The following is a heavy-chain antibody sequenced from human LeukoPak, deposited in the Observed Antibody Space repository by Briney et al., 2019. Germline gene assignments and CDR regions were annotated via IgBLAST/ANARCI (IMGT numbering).Heavy chain of an antibody. CDR3: AKDSGVGMATTFSILDI. D-gene: IGHD5-24*01. J-gene: IGHJ3*02. CDR2: ISWNSGTR. Sequence: PGGSLRLSCAASGFTFDDYAMHWVRQAPGKGLEWLSGISWNSGTRGYADSVKGRFTISRDNAKNSLYLQMNSLSAEDTAVYYCAKDSGVGMATTFSILDIWGRGTMVTVSS. CDR1: GFTFDDYA. V-gene: IGHV3-9*01.